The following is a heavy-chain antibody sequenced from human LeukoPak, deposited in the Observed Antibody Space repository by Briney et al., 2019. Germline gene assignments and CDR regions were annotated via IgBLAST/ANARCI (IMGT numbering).Heavy chain of an antibody. V-gene: IGHV1-8*02. CDR2: MNPNSGNT. D-gene: IGHD5-24*01. CDR1: GNTFTSYY. J-gene: IGHJ5*02. CDR3: AKRDGYKTFNP. Sequence: GASVKVSCNASGNTFTSYYMHWVRQATGQGLEWMGWMNPNSGNTGYAQKFQGRVTMTRNTSISTAYMELSSLRSEDTAVYYCAKRDGYKTFNPWGQGTLVTVSS.